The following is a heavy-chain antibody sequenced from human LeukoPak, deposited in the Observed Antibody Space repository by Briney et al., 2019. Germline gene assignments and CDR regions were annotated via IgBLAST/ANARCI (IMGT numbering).Heavy chain of an antibody. Sequence: SETLSLTCAVSGGSISSSNWWSWVRQPPGKGLEWIGEIYHSGSTNYNPSLKSRVTISVDTSKNQFSLKLSSVTAADTAVYYCARHDSSGYYFDYWGQGTLVTVSS. V-gene: IGHV4-4*02. J-gene: IGHJ4*02. D-gene: IGHD3-22*01. CDR3: ARHDSSGYYFDY. CDR1: GGSISSSNW. CDR2: IYHSGST.